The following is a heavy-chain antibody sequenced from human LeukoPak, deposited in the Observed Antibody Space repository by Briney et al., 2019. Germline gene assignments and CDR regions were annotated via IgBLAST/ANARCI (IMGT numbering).Heavy chain of an antibody. J-gene: IGHJ4*02. V-gene: IGHV3-30-3*01. D-gene: IGHD3-9*01. Sequence: GGSLRLSCAASGFTFSSYAMHWVRQAPGKGLEWVAVISYDGSNKYYADSVKGRLTISRDNSKNTLYLQMNSLRAEDTAVYYCASGKNYDILTDYWGQGTLVTVSS. CDR2: ISYDGSNK. CDR3: ASGKNYDILTDY. CDR1: GFTFSSYA.